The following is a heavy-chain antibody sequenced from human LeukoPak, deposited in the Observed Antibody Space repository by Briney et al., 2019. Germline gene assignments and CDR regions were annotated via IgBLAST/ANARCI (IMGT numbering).Heavy chain of an antibody. D-gene: IGHD1-26*01. Sequence: GASEKVSCKASGYTFTDYYMHWVRQAPGQGLEWMGWINPNTGGTIYAQKFQGRVIMTRDTSISTAYMELSRVRSDDTAVYYCARDRYSGSYQPFDYWGQGTLVTVSS. J-gene: IGHJ4*02. V-gene: IGHV1-2*02. CDR2: INPNTGGT. CDR1: GYTFTDYY. CDR3: ARDRYSGSYQPFDY.